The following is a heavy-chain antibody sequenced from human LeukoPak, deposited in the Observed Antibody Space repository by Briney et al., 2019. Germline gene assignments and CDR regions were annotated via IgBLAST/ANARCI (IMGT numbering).Heavy chain of an antibody. Sequence: ASVKVSCKASGYTFTGYAMHWVRQATGQRLEWMGWINAGNGNTKYSQKFQGRVTITRDTSASTAYMELSSLRSEDTAVYYCARWGYCSSTSCDSHYFDYWGQGTLVTVSS. CDR3: ARWGYCSSTSCDSHYFDY. CDR1: GYTFTGYA. V-gene: IGHV1-3*01. D-gene: IGHD2-2*01. CDR2: INAGNGNT. J-gene: IGHJ4*02.